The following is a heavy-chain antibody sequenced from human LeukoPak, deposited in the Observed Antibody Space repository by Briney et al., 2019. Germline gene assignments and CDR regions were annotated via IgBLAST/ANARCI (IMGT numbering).Heavy chain of an antibody. CDR3: ARDEIVVVPAAIEYYYYYYGMDV. CDR1: GFTFSSYW. V-gene: IGHV3-7*01. CDR2: IKQDGSEK. J-gene: IGHJ6*02. Sequence: GGSLRLSCAASGFTFSSYWMRWVGQAPGKGREWVANIKQDGSEKYYVDSVNGRFTISRDNAKNSLYLQMNSLRAEDTAVYYCARDEIVVVPAAIEYYYYYYGMDVWGQGTTVTVSS. D-gene: IGHD2-2*01.